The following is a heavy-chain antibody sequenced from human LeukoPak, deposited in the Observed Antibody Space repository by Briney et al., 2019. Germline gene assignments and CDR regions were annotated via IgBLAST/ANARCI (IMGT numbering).Heavy chain of an antibody. Sequence: GRSLRLSCAGSGFTFDEHAMHWVRQAPGKGLEWVSGISWNSGSIAYADSVKGRFTISRDNAKNLLFLQMSSLRAADTALYYCVKGHCSSSSCFPNYYYYMDVWGTGPRSPSP. V-gene: IGHV3-9*01. CDR1: GFTFDEHA. CDR2: ISWNSGSI. CDR3: VKGHCSSSSCFPNYYYYMDV. J-gene: IGHJ6*03. D-gene: IGHD2-15*01.